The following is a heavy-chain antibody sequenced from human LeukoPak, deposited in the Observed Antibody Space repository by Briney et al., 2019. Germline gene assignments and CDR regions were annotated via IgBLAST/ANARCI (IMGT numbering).Heavy chain of an antibody. CDR2: INHSGST. J-gene: IGHJ4*02. V-gene: IGHV4-34*01. D-gene: IGHD3-10*01. CDR1: GESFSGYF. CDR3: ASRGVRGVMDY. Sequence: PSETLSLTCAVYGESFSGYFWTWIRQPPGKGLEWIGEINHSGSTNYNPSLKSRVIISVDTSKNQFSLKLSSVTAADTAVYYCASRGVRGVMDYWGQGTLVTVSS.